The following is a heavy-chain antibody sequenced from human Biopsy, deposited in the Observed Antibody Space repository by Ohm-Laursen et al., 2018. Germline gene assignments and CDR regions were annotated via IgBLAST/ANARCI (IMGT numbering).Heavy chain of an antibody. J-gene: IGHJ4*02. CDR3: AHGSGSYYKWDF. Sequence: SETLSLTCTVSGDSISSYYWSWIRQPPGQGLEWIGYVYYTGGTDYNPSLQSRVTISEDTPKNFFSLRLRFVTAADTAIYYCAHGSGSYYKWDFWGRGILVTVSS. CDR2: VYYTGGT. CDR1: GDSISSYY. D-gene: IGHD3-10*01. V-gene: IGHV4-59*08.